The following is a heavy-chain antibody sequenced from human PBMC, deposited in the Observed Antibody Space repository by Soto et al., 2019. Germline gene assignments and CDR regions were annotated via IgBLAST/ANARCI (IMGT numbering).Heavy chain of an antibody. CDR1: GGSISSGDYY. Sequence: SETLSLTCTVSGGSISSGDYYWSWIRQPPGKGLEWIGYIYYSGSTYYNPSLKSRVTISLDTSKNQFSLKLSSVTAADTAVYYCARDSGSTGRGYFDYYYYGMDVWGQGTTVTVSS. V-gene: IGHV4-30-4*02. CDR3: ARDSGSTGRGYFDYYYYGMDV. CDR2: IYYSGST. J-gene: IGHJ6*02. D-gene: IGHD2-2*01.